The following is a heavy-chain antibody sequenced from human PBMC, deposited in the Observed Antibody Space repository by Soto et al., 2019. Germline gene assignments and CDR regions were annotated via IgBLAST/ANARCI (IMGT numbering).Heavy chain of an antibody. J-gene: IGHJ6*03. V-gene: IGHV4-34*01. CDR1: GGSFSGYY. Sequence: QVQLQQWGAGLLKPSETLSLTCAVYGGSFSGYYWSWIRQPPGKGLEWIGEINHSGSTNYNPSLKSRVTISVDTSKYQFSLKLSSVTAADTAVYYCARRGYCSSTSCWRGYYYYYMDVWGKGTTVTVSS. D-gene: IGHD2-2*01. CDR3: ARRGYCSSTSCWRGYYYYYMDV. CDR2: INHSGST.